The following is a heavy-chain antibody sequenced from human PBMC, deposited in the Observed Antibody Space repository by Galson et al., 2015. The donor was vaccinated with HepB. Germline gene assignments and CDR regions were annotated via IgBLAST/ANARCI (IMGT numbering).Heavy chain of an antibody. J-gene: IGHJ5*02. Sequence: SCKASGYTFTSDGITWVRQAPGQGLEWMGWISVYSGYTNYAQEFQGRVTLTTDTSTSTAYMEVTNLRFDDTAVYFCARVGGDSVVSNWFDPWGQGTLVTV. V-gene: IGHV1-18*04. CDR2: ISVYSGYT. CDR3: ARVGGDSVVSNWFDP. CDR1: GYTFTSDG. D-gene: IGHD3-10*01.